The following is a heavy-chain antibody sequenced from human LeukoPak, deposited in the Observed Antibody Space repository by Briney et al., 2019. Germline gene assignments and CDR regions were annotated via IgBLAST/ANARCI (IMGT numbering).Heavy chain of an antibody. V-gene: IGHV3-7*01. CDR3: ARNRGDAFDI. CDR1: GLSFTTYW. CDR2: INQDGTEK. Sequence: GGSLRLSCAASGLSFTTYWMSWVRQAPGKGLEWVANINQDGTEKYYVDSVKGRFTISRDNAKNSLYLQMNSLRAEDTAVYYCARNRGDAFDIWGQGTMVTVSS. J-gene: IGHJ3*02. D-gene: IGHD2/OR15-2a*01.